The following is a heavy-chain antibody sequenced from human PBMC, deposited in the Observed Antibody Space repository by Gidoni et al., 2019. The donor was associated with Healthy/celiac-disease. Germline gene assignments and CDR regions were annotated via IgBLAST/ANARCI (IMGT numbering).Heavy chain of an antibody. CDR2: IYCGGRT. CDR3: ARDKVAYYDFWSGYYTWGYFDL. D-gene: IGHD3-3*01. Sequence: EVQLVESGGGLVQPGGSLRLSCAASGCTVSRNYISCVRRAPWKGLEWVSVIYCGGRTDYADSVKGRFTISRDNSKNTLYLQMNSLRAEDTAVYYCARDKVAYYDFWSGYYTWGYFDLWGRGTLVTVSS. CDR1: GCTVSRNY. J-gene: IGHJ2*01. V-gene: IGHV3-66*02.